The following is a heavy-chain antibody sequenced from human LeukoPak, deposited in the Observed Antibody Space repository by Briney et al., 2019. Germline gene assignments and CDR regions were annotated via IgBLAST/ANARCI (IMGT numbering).Heavy chain of an antibody. V-gene: IGHV1-24*01. Sequence: GASVKVSCKVSGYTLTELSMHWVRQAPGKGLEWMGGFDPEDGETIYAQKFQGRVTMTEDTSTDTAYMELSSLRSEDTAVYYCATGVLGTTGLHRNVGSIFDYWGQGTLVTVSP. J-gene: IGHJ4*02. CDR1: GYTLTELS. CDR2: FDPEDGET. D-gene: IGHD1-1*01. CDR3: ATGVLGTTGLHRNVGSIFDY.